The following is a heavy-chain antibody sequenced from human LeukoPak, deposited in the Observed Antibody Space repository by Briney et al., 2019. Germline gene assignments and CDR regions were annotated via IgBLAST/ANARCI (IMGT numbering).Heavy chain of an antibody. Sequence: PGGSLRLSCAASGFTFSGSAMHWVRQASVKGLPWVGRIRSKANGYTTAYGASVKGRFTISRDDSQRATYVQMNSLKIEDTAVYYCTRLAGGDAFDIWGPGTMVTVSS. J-gene: IGHJ3*02. V-gene: IGHV3-73*01. CDR3: TRLAGGDAFDI. CDR1: GFTFSGSA. CDR2: IRSKANGYTT. D-gene: IGHD2-15*01.